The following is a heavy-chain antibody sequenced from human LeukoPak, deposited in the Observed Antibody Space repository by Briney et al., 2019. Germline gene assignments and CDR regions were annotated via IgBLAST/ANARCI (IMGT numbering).Heavy chain of an antibody. D-gene: IGHD2-21*01. J-gene: IGHJ4*02. V-gene: IGHV3-7*01. Sequence: GGSLRLSCAGSGFTFSSYWMSWVRQAPGKGLEWVANIKQHGSEKHYVDSVKGRFTLSRDDAKNSLYLQMNSLRAEDTAVYYCARLWPFDYWGQGTLVTVSS. CDR1: GFTFSSYW. CDR3: ARLWPFDY. CDR2: IKQHGSEK.